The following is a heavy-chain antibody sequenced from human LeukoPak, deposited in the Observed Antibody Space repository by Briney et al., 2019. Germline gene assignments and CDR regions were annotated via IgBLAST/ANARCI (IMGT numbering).Heavy chain of an antibody. CDR2: ISAYNGNT. D-gene: IGHD2-15*01. CDR3: ARVRRIVVVVAATPELRKDPWFDP. Sequence: ASVKVSCKASGYTFTSYGISWVRQAPGQGLEWMGWISAYNGNTNYAQKLQGRVTMTTDTYTSTDYMELRSLRSDDTAVYYCARVRRIVVVVAATPELRKDPWFDPWGQGTLVTGSS. J-gene: IGHJ5*02. V-gene: IGHV1-18*01. CDR1: GYTFTSYG.